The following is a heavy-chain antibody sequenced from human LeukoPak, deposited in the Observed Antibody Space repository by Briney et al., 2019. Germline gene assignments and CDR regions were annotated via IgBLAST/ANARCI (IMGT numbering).Heavy chain of an antibody. CDR2: IKQDGSEK. J-gene: IGHJ4*02. CDR3: ARDGNLDIVATIFDY. V-gene: IGHV3-7*01. CDR1: GFTFSSYW. D-gene: IGHD5-12*01. Sequence: PGGSLRLSCAASGFTFSSYWMSWVRQAPGKGLEWVANIKQDGSEKYYVDSVKGRFTISRDNAKNSLYLQMNSLRAEDTAVYYCARDGNLDIVATIFDYWGQGTLVTVSS.